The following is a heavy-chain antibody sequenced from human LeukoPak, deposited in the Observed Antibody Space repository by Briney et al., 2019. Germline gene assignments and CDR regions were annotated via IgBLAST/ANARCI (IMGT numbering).Heavy chain of an antibody. V-gene: IGHV4-59*08. CDR2: IDYTGST. J-gene: IGHJ5*02. D-gene: IGHD2-2*01. CDR3: AKGRHCSSGSCDVFDP. CDR1: GGSINDAY. Sequence: SETLSLTCTVSGGSINDAYWSWIRQSPGRGLEWIGYIDYTGSTNSHPSLRGRVTISLATSKKQFSLTLSSVTAADTAVYFCAKGRHCSSGSCDVFDPWGQGTLVAVSS.